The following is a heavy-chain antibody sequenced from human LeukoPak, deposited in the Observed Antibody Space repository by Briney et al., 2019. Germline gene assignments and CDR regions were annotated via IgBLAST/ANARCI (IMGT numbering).Heavy chain of an antibody. D-gene: IGHD1-1*01. CDR3: ARDRLQLQS. CDR2: VYTSGST. Sequence: SETLSLTCSVSGGSITSGSYYWSWIRQPAGKGLEWIGRVYTSGSTKFNPSLKSRLSLSVDTSRNQFSLNLTSVTAADTAVYYCARDRLQLQSWGQGTLVTVSS. V-gene: IGHV4-61*02. J-gene: IGHJ5*02. CDR1: GGSITSGSYY.